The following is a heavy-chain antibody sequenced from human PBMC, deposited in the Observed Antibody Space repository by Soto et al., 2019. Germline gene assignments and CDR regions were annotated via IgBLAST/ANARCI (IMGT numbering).Heavy chain of an antibody. Sequence: QVQLVQSGAEVKKPGSSVKVSCKASGGTFRSYAISWVRQAPGQGLEWMGGIMPIFGTANYAQKFQGRVTITADESTSTSYMELSSLGSEDTAVYYCARDPWTAAAGMGAFDIWGQGTMVTVSS. V-gene: IGHV1-69*01. CDR3: ARDPWTAAAGMGAFDI. D-gene: IGHD6-13*01. CDR1: GGTFRSYA. J-gene: IGHJ3*02. CDR2: IMPIFGTA.